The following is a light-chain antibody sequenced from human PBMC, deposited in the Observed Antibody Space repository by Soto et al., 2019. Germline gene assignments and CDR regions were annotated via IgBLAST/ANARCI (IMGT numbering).Light chain of an antibody. J-gene: IGLJ2*01. CDR2: EVT. V-gene: IGLV2-14*01. CDR1: RDDIGAYDY. Sequence: QSVLTQPASVSGSPGHSITMSCAGTRDDIGAYDYVSWYQQHPGNAPKLLVYEVTNRPSGVSDRFSGSKSGNTASLTISGLQAEDEADYYCNSYTNSSAVVFGGGTKVTVL. CDR3: NSYTNSSAVV.